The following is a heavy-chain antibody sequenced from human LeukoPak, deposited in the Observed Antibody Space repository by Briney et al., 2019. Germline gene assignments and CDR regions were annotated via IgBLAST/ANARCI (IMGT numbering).Heavy chain of an antibody. CDR3: ARGVHALGY. J-gene: IGHJ4*02. CDR1: GFTFTDYP. Sequence: GGSLRLSCAASGFTFTDYPMFWVRLAPAKGLEWVSSISYDGTKQDYTGSVKGRFTISRDDSENTVFLQMNSLRPEDTAIYYCARGVHALGYWGLGILVIVSS. V-gene: IGHV3-30-3*01. D-gene: IGHD2-2*01. CDR2: ISYDGTKQ.